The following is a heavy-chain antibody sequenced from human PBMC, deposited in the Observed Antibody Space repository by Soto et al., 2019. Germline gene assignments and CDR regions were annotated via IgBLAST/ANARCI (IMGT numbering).Heavy chain of an antibody. Sequence: EVQLLESGGGLVQPGGSLRLSCAASRFTFSGYSMSWVRQAPGKGLEWVSGISGSGGSTYYADSVKGRFTISRDTSESTLFLQMNSLRAEDTALYYCAKSYGDTWKHYYFDYWGQGTLVTVSS. CDR3: AKSYGDTWKHYYFDY. V-gene: IGHV3-23*01. CDR2: ISGSGGST. J-gene: IGHJ4*02. D-gene: IGHD3-3*02. CDR1: RFTFSGYS.